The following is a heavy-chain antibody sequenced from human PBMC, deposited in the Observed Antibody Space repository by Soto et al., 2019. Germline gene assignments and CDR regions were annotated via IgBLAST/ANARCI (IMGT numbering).Heavy chain of an antibody. Sequence: QVHLVQSGAEVKKPGASVKVSCQGSGYAFTTYGITWVRQAPGQGLEWMGWISAHNGNTNYAQKLQGRVTVTRDTSTSTAYMELRSLRYDDPAVYYCARGGYGDYWGQGALVTVSS. CDR3: ARGGYGDY. V-gene: IGHV1-18*01. CDR2: ISAHNGNT. J-gene: IGHJ4*02. CDR1: GYAFTTYG. D-gene: IGHD1-1*01.